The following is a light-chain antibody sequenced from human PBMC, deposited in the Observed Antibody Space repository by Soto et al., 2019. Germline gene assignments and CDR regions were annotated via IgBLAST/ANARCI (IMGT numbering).Light chain of an antibody. V-gene: IGLV2-14*01. CDR3: SSYTSSSTRV. J-gene: IGLJ1*01. CDR2: DVS. CDR1: SSDVGGYNY. Sequence: QSVLTQPPSPSGSPGQSVTISCPGNSSDVGGYNYVSWYQQHPGKAPKLMIYDVSNRPSGVSNRFSGSKSGNTASLTISGLQAEDEADYYCSSYTSSSTRVFGTGTKVTVL.